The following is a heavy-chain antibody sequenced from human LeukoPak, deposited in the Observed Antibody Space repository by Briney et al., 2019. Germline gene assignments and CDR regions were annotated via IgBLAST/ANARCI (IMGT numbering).Heavy chain of an antibody. V-gene: IGHV4-4*07. CDR3: AREVRAYSSSWYVFDY. CDR1: GGSISSYY. J-gene: IGHJ4*02. CDR2: IYTSGST. D-gene: IGHD6-13*01. Sequence: SETLSLTCTVPGGSISSYYWSWIRQPAGKGLEWIGRIYTSGSTNYNPSLKSRVTMSVDTSKNQFSLKLSSVTAADTAVYYCAREVRAYSSSWYVFDYWGQGTLVTVSS.